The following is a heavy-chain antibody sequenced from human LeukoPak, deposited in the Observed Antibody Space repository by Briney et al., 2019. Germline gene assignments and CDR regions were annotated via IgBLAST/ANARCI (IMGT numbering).Heavy chain of an antibody. Sequence: PGGSLRLSCAASGFTFSNYAMHWVCQAPGKGLEWVAVISYDGSNKYYADSVKGRFTISRDNSKNTLYLQMNSLRAEDTAVYYCARDLAYYDFWSGYLAPYYYYYGMDVWGQGTTVTVSS. J-gene: IGHJ6*02. CDR2: ISYDGSNK. CDR3: ARDLAYYDFWSGYLAPYYYYYGMDV. V-gene: IGHV3-30-3*01. CDR1: GFTFSNYA. D-gene: IGHD3-3*01.